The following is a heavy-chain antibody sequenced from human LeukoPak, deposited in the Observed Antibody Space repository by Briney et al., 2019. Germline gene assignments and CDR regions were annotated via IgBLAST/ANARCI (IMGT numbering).Heavy chain of an antibody. CDR3: AKDGGLWVSAHWGDS. J-gene: IGHJ4*02. V-gene: IGHV3-74*01. CDR1: GFTFSSYW. Sequence: GGSLRLSCAASGFTFSSYWMHWVRQAAGKGLVWVSRINSDGSSTSYADSVEGRFTISRDNAKNTLFLQMNSLRAEDTAVYYCAKDGGLWVSAHWGDSWGRGTLVTVSS. D-gene: IGHD7-27*01. CDR2: INSDGSST.